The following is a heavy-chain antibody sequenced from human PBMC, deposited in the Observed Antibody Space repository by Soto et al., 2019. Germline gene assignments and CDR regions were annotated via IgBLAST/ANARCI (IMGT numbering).Heavy chain of an antibody. V-gene: IGHV3-48*01. D-gene: IGHD5-12*01. CDR2: ISSSSSTI. J-gene: IGHJ4*02. CDR3: ARGPGYKLSGYLDR. Sequence: PGGSLRLSCAASGFTFSSYSMNWVRQAPGKGLEWVSYISSSSSTIYYADSVKGRFTISRDNAKNSLYLQMNSLRAEDTAVYYCARGPGYKLSGYLDRWGQGTLVTVSS. CDR1: GFTFSSYS.